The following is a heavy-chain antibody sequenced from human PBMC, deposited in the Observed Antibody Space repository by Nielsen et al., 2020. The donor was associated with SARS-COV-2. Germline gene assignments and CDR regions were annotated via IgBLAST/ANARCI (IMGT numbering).Heavy chain of an antibody. CDR2: ISYDGSNK. CDR3: AKGRTVSLRHGMDV. V-gene: IGHV3-30*18. J-gene: IGHJ6*02. Sequence: GGSLRLSCAASGFTFSNYGMHWVRQAPGKGLEWVAVISYDGSNKYYADSVKGRFTISRDNSKNTLYLQMNSLRAEDTAVYYCAKGRTVSLRHGMDVWGQGTTVTVSS. D-gene: IGHD3-16*02. CDR1: GFTFSNYG.